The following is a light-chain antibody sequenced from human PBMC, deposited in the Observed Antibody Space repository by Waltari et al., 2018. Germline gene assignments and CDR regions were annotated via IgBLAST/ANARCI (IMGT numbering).Light chain of an antibody. CDR2: DVT. CDR1: SRYVENYNY. CDR3: CSYAGSSLFV. V-gene: IGLV2-11*01. J-gene: IGLJ1*01. Sequence: QSALTQPRSVSGTPGQSVTISSPGTSRYVENYNYVSWYQHHPGKTPKVMIFDVTKRPSGVPDRFAGSKSGNTASLTISGLQAEDEADYFCCSYAGSSLFVFGTGTKVTVL.